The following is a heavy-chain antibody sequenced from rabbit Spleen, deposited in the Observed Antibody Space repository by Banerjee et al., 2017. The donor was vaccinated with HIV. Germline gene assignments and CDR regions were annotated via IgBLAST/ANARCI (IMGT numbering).Heavy chain of an antibody. J-gene: IGHJ4*01. Sequence: QQLVESGGGLVKPGASLTLTCKASGFSFSSGYDMCWVRQAPGKGLEWIACIYTGNSKTYYASWAKGRFTISKTSSTTVTLQMTSLTVADTATYFCARDAGRGDYIDGVFNLWGPGILVTVS. CDR2: IYTGNSKT. D-gene: IGHD8-1*01. CDR3: ARDAGRGDYIDGVFNL. V-gene: IGHV1S40*01. CDR1: GFSFSSGYD.